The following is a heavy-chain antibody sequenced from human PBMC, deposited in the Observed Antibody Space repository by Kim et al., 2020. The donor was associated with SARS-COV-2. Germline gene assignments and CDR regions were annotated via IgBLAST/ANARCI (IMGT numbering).Heavy chain of an antibody. CDR3: AKAGYSGYDSDY. J-gene: IGHJ4*02. D-gene: IGHD5-12*01. CDR2: ISYDGSNK. CDR1: GFTFSSYG. Sequence: GGSLRLSCAASGFTFSSYGMHWVCQAPGKGLEWVAVISYDGSNKYYADSVKGRFTISRDNSKNTLYLQMNSLRAEDTAVYYCAKAGYSGYDSDYWGQGTLVTVSS. V-gene: IGHV3-30*18.